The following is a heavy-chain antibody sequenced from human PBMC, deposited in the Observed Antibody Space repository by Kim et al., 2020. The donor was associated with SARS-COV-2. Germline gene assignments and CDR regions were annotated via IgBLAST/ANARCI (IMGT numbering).Heavy chain of an antibody. CDR3: ARELRYFDWLPNHFDY. D-gene: IGHD3-9*01. J-gene: IGHJ4*02. Sequence: SVKGRFTISRDNAKNSLYLQMNSLRDEDTAVYYCARELRYFDWLPNHFDYWGQGTLVTVSS. V-gene: IGHV3-48*02.